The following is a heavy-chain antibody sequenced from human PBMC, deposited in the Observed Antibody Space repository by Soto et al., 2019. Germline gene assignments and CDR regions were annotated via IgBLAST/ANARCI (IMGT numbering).Heavy chain of an antibody. CDR1: GGSISSGGYS. V-gene: IGHV4-30-2*01. Sequence: SETLSLTCAVSGGSISSGGYSWSWIRQPPGKGLEWIGYIYHSGSTYYNPSLKSRVTISVDRSKNQFSLKLSSVTAADTAVYYCARVIRTGTTSKYFDYWGQGTLVTVSS. D-gene: IGHD1-7*01. J-gene: IGHJ4*02. CDR2: IYHSGST. CDR3: ARVIRTGTTSKYFDY.